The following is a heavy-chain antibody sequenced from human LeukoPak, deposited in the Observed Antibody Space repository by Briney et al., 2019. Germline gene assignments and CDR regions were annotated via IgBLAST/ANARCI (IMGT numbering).Heavy chain of an antibody. J-gene: IGHJ4*02. CDR2: INPNSGGT. CDR3: ARSYYYDSSGYYSVDC. D-gene: IGHD3-22*01. Sequence: ASVKVSCKASGYTFTGYYMHWVRQAPGQGLEWMGWINPNSGGTNYAQKFQGRVTMTRDTSISTAYMELSRLRSDDTAVYYCARSYYYDSSGYYSVDCWGQGTLVTASS. CDR1: GYTFTGYY. V-gene: IGHV1-2*02.